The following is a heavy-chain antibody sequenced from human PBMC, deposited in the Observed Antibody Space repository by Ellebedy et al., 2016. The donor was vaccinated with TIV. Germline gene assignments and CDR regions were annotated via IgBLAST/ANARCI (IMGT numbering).Heavy chain of an antibody. CDR3: ARANTAMVRRNHMDV. J-gene: IGHJ6*02. Sequence: PGGSLRLSCAASGFTFSSYGMHWVRQAPGKGLEWVAVIWYDGSNKYYADSVKGRFTISRDNSKNTLYLQMTSLRPEDTAVYYCARANTAMVRRNHMDVWGQGTTVTVSS. CDR2: IWYDGSNK. D-gene: IGHD5-18*01. V-gene: IGHV3-33*08. CDR1: GFTFSSYG.